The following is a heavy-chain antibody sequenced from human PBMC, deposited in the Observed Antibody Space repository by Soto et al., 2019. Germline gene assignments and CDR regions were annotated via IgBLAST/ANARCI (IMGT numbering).Heavy chain of an antibody. CDR1: GFTFGRHG. D-gene: IGHD4-17*01. J-gene: IGHJ4*02. CDR2: IGSDGRRD. V-gene: IGHV3-33*01. Sequence: QVQLVESGGGVVQPGGSLRLSCAASGFTFGRHGMHWVRQAPGKGLEWVAVIGSDGRRDSYADSVKGRFTISRDNGQNTLYLQMNSLRAEDTAVYYCARDDDYGDNGLDYWGQGTVVTVSS. CDR3: ARDDDYGDNGLDY.